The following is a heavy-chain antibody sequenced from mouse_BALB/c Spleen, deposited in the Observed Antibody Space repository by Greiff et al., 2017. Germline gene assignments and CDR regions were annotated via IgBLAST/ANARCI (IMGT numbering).Heavy chain of an antibody. V-gene: IGHV1S22*01. CDR3: TRGDGSSLDY. CDR1: GYTFTSYW. D-gene: IGHD1-3*01. Sequence: LKQSGSELVRPGASVKLSCKASGYTFTSYWMHWVKQRPGQGLEWIGNIYPGSGSTNYDEKFKSKATLTVDTSSSTAYMQLSSLTSEDSAVYYCTRGDGSSLDYWGQGTAVTV. CDR2: IYPGSGST. J-gene: IGHJ2*01.